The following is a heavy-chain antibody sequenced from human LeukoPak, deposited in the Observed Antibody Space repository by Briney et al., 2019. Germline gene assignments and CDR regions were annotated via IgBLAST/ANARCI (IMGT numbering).Heavy chain of an antibody. V-gene: IGHV3-66*01. J-gene: IGHJ4*02. D-gene: IGHD6-19*01. Sequence: GGSLRLSCAASGFTVSSNYMSWVRQAPGKGLEWVSIIYSGGSTYYADSVEGKFTISRDNSKNTLYLQMSSLRAEDTAVYYCAKAGSSGWYHFDYWGQGALVTVSS. CDR3: AKAGSSGWYHFDY. CDR2: IYSGGST. CDR1: GFTVSSNY.